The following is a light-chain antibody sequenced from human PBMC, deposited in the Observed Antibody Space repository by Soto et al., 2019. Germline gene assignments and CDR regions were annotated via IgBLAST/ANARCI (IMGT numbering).Light chain of an antibody. J-gene: IGLJ2*01. CDR2: EVS. CDR3: SSYTSSNTLV. CDR1: SSDVGAYNY. V-gene: IGLV2-14*01. Sequence: QSALTQPASVSGSPGQSITISCTGTSSDVGAYNYVSWYQQHPGKAPKLMIFEVSDRPSGVSNRFSGSKSGNTASLTISGXXAXXXADYYCSSYTSSNTLVFGGGTKLTVX.